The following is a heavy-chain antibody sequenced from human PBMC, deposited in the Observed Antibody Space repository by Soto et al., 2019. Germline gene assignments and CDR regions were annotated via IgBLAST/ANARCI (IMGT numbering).Heavy chain of an antibody. CDR2: IIAYNGNT. CDR3: ARVGGTYLEWLFQLDY. J-gene: IGHJ4*02. V-gene: IGHV1-18*01. Sequence: ASVKVSCKASGYTFTSYGISWVRQAPGQGLEWMGWIIAYNGNTNYAQKLQGRVTMTTDTSTSTAYMELRSLRSDDTAVYYCARVGGTYLEWLFQLDYWGQGTLVTVSS. D-gene: IGHD3-3*01. CDR1: GYTFTSYG.